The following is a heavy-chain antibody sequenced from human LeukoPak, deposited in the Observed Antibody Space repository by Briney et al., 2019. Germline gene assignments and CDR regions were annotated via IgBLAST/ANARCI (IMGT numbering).Heavy chain of an antibody. CDR2: MYYSGST. V-gene: IGHV4-59*01. Sequence: SETLSLTCTVSGVSISNYYWSWIRQPPGRGLEWIGYMYYSGSTNYNPSLKSRVTMSVDTSKNQFSLKLSSVTAADTAVYYCAREAPPRDYDYVWGSYRNDAFDIWGQGTMVTVSS. CDR1: GVSISNYY. J-gene: IGHJ3*02. CDR3: AREAPPRDYDYVWGSYRNDAFDI. D-gene: IGHD3-16*02.